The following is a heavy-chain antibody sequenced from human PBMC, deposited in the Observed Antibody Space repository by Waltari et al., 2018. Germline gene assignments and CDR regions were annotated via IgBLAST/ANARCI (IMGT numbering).Heavy chain of an antibody. J-gene: IGHJ4*02. D-gene: IGHD3-22*01. Sequence: QVQLVQSGAEVKKPGASVKVSCKASGYTFTSYDINWVRQATGQGLEWMGWMNPNSGNTGYAQKFQGRVTMTRNTSISTAYMELSSLRSEDTAVYYCARGTFYYDSSGYYSFNFDYWGQGTLVTVSS. CDR2: MNPNSGNT. CDR1: GYTFTSYD. V-gene: IGHV1-8*01. CDR3: ARGTFYYDSSGYYSFNFDY.